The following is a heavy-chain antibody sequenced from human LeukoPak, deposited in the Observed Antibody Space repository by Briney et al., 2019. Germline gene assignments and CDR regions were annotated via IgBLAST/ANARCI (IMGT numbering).Heavy chain of an antibody. D-gene: IGHD1-1*01. CDR2: TYYRSKWHY. Sequence: ASQTLSLTCAISGDRVSSNSAAWNWIRQSPSRGLEWLGRTYYRSKWHYDYAESVKRRITVNPDTSKNRFSLQLNSVTPEDTAVYYCARQSSTDYYYYGLDVWGQGTTVAVS. V-gene: IGHV6-1*01. CDR3: ARQSSTDYYYYGLDV. CDR1: GDRVSSNSAA. J-gene: IGHJ6*02.